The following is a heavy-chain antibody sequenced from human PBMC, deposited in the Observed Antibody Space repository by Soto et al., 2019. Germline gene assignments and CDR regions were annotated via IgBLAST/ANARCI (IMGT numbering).Heavy chain of an antibody. D-gene: IGHD2-15*01. CDR2: IIPIFGTA. J-gene: IGHJ6*02. CDR3: ARVFSQAEVAATRCYYYYYGMDV. Sequence: QVQLVKSGAEVKKPGSSVKVSCKASGGTFSSYAISWVRQAPGQGLEWLGGIIPIFGTANYAQKFQGRDTISAGKSTGSAYMELSRLRAQDTAVYYCARVFSQAEVAATRCYYYYYGMDVWGQGTTVTVSS. CDR1: GGTFSSYA. V-gene: IGHV1-69*06.